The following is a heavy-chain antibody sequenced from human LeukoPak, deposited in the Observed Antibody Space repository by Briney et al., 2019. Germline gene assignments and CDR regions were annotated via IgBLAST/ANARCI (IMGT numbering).Heavy chain of an antibody. CDR1: GGSISSYY. CDR2: IYYSGST. CDR3: ARANSSSWWYDGNWFDP. D-gene: IGHD6-13*01. Sequence: SETLSLTCTVSGGSISSYYWSWIRQPPGKGPEWIGYIYYSGSTNYNPSLKSRVTISVDTSKNQFSLKLSSATAADTAVYYCARANSSSWWYDGNWFDPWGQGTLVTVSS. V-gene: IGHV4-59*01. J-gene: IGHJ5*02.